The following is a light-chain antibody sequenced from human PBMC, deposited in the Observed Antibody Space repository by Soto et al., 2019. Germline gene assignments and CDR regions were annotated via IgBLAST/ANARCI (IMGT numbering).Light chain of an antibody. V-gene: IGKV1-39*01. Sequence: DIQMTPSPSSLSASVGDRVTITCRASQSINSYLKWYQQKPGKAPKLLIYAASSLQSGVPSRFSGSGSGTDFTLTISSLQPEDFATYYCQQSYSTPPWTFGQGTKVEIK. CDR2: AAS. CDR3: QQSYSTPPWT. CDR1: QSINSY. J-gene: IGKJ1*01.